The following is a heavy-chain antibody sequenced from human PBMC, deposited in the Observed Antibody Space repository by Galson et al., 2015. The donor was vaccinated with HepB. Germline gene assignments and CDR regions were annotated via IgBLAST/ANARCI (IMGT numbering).Heavy chain of an antibody. D-gene: IGHD2-2*01. CDR2: ISYDGSNK. V-gene: IGHV3-30-3*01. J-gene: IGHJ3*02. Sequence: SLRLSCAASGFTFSSYAMHWVRQAPGKGLEWVAVISYDGSNKYYADSVKGRFTISRDNSKNTLYLQMNSLRAEDTAVYYCARGGAIVVPAANDAFDIWGQGTMVTVSS. CDR1: GFTFSSYA. CDR3: ARGGAIVVPAANDAFDI.